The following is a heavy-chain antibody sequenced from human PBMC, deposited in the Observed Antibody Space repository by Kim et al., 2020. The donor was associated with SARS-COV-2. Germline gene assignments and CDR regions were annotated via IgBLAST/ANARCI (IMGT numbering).Heavy chain of an antibody. CDR1: GFSFSSHA. CDR3: VAVIGSRRFDH. D-gene: IGHD3-10*01. Sequence: GGSLRLSCAASGFSFSSHALHWVRQAPGKGLEWVALIAYDASHISYSDSVKGRFIISRDNVKSTLYLQMDSLRPEDTAVYYCVAVIGSRRFDHWGQGTLV. V-gene: IGHV3-30*04. J-gene: IGHJ4*02. CDR2: IAYDASHI.